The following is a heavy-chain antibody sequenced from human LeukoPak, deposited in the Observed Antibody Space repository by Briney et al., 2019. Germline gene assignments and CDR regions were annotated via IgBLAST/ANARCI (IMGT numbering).Heavy chain of an antibody. V-gene: IGHV4-39*07. CDR3: ARVKAMIVASGAFDI. Sequence: SETLSLTCTVSGGSISSSSYYWGWIRQPPGKGLEWIGSIYYSGSTYYNPSLKSRVTISVDTSKNQFSLKLSSVTAADTAAYYCARVKAMIVASGAFDIWGQGTMVTVSS. J-gene: IGHJ3*02. CDR1: GGSISSSSYY. CDR2: IYYSGST. D-gene: IGHD3-22*01.